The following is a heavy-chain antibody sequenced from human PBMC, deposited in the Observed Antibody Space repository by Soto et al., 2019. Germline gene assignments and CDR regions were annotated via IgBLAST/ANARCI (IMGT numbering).Heavy chain of an antibody. CDR2: INAGNGNT. CDR3: ASASSHYCGGDCYFDY. V-gene: IGHV1-3*01. Sequence: GSVKVSFKACGYPFTSYAMHLVRQAPGQRLEWMGWINAGNGNTKYSQKFQGRVTITRDTSASTAYMELSSLRSEDTAVYYCASASSHYCGGDCYFDYWGQGTMVTVSS. CDR1: GYPFTSYA. J-gene: IGHJ4*02. D-gene: IGHD2-21*02.